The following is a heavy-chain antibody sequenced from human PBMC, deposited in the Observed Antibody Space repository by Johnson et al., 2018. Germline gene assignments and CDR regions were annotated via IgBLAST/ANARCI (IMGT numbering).Heavy chain of an antibody. D-gene: IGHD3-9*01. CDR1: GFNFSDSA. V-gene: IGHV3-73*02. Sequence: VQLQESGGGLVQPGGSLKLSCAASGFNFSDSAMYWARQASGKGLEWVGRIRSKANSYATAYAASVKGRFTISRDDSKNMAYLQMNSLRAEDTAVYYCAKDGRLLRYFDWAFIFQHWGQGTLVTVSS. CDR3: AKDGRLLRYFDWAFIFQH. J-gene: IGHJ1*01. CDR2: IRSKANSYAT.